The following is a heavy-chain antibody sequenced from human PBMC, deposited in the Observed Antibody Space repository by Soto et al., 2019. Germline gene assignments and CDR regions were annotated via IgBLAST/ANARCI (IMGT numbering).Heavy chain of an antibody. CDR1: GNTFASHG. CDR2: ISGFNGQT. D-gene: IGHD2-2*01. CDR3: ARVDPRGVAVVRDY. V-gene: IGHV1-18*01. Sequence: QVQLVQSGPEVKKPGASVKVSCKASGNTFASHGFSWVRQAPGQGLEWMGWISGFNGQTNYALKFQGRVTLTTDASKSTAYMELRSLRSDDTGVYFCARVDPRGVAVVRDYWGQGTLVTVSS. J-gene: IGHJ4*02.